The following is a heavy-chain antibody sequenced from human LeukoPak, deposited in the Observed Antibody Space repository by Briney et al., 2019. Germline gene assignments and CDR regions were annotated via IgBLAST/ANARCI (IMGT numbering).Heavy chain of an antibody. V-gene: IGHV3-23*01. Sequence: GWSLRLSCAASGFTFSSYAMSWVRQAPRKGLEWGSAISGSGGSTYYADSVKGRFTISRDNSKNTLYLQMNSLRAEDTAVYYCAKGLGIADVWGQGTTVTVSS. D-gene: IGHD6-13*01. CDR2: ISGSGGST. J-gene: IGHJ6*02. CDR3: AKGLGIADV. CDR1: GFTFSSYA.